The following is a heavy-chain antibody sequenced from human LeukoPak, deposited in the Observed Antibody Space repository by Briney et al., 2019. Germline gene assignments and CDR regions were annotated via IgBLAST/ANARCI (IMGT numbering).Heavy chain of an antibody. CDR3: VRVDNGGNYFDY. D-gene: IGHD4-23*01. J-gene: IGHJ4*02. CDR2: IYHSGST. Sequence: SETLSLTCTVSGYSISSGYYWGWIRQPPGKWLERIGSIYHSGSTYYNPSLKSRLTISADTSKNQFSLRLSSVTAADTAVYYCVRVDNGGNYFDYWGQGTLVTVSS. V-gene: IGHV4-38-2*02. CDR1: GYSISSGYY.